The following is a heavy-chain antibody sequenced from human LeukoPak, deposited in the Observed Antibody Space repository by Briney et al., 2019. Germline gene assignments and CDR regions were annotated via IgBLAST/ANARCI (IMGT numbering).Heavy chain of an antibody. CDR2: ISYSGST. D-gene: IGHD2-15*01. CDR3: ARHPGRSCSGGSACPNWFDP. V-gene: IGHV4-39*01. CDR1: GGSISSSTYY. J-gene: IGHJ5*02. Sequence: SETLSLTCTVSGGSISSSTYYWGRIRQPPGKGLEWIGSISYSGSTYYNPSLKSRVTISVDTSKNQFSLKLTSVTAADTAVYYCARHPGRSCSGGSACPNWFDPWGQGTLVTVSS.